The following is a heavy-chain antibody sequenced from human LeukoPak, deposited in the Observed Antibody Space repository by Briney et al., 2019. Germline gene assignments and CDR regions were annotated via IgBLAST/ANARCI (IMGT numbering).Heavy chain of an antibody. Sequence: GGSLRLSCAASGFVFSTHEMNWVRQAPGKGLEWVSYISRSGGSIDYADSVKGRFTISRDNAKNSVYLQLNSLRAEDTAVYYCATYTTSRVFYMWGQGTMVAVSS. CDR3: ATYTTSRVFYM. J-gene: IGHJ3*02. D-gene: IGHD2-2*02. CDR1: GFVFSTHE. V-gene: IGHV3-48*03. CDR2: ISRSGGSI.